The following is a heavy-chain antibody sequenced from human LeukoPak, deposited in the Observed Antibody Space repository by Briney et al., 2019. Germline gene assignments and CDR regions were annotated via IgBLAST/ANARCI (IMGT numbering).Heavy chain of an antibody. CDR3: ARDRGGSYSAIDY. CDR1: EFTFSSYS. J-gene: IGHJ4*02. CDR2: TSSSSSTI. V-gene: IGHV3-48*04. D-gene: IGHD1-26*01. Sequence: GGSLRLSCAVSEFTFSSYSMNWVRQAPGKGLEWVSFTSSSSSTIYYADSVKGRFTISRDNAKNSLYLQMNSLRAEDTAVYYCARDRGGSYSAIDYWGQGTLVTVSS.